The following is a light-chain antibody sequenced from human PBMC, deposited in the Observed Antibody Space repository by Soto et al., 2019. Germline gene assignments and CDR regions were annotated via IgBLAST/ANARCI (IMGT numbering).Light chain of an antibody. J-gene: IGKJ5*01. CDR3: QQYGDSPPDT. CDR1: QSVTRNQ. Sequence: ELTQYPGTLSLSPGERATLSCRASQSVTRNQLVWYQQKPGQAPRLLIKCASSRATAIPDRFSGSGSGTYFTLTIGRLEPEGFAVYYCQQYGDSPPDTFGQGTRLYIK. CDR2: CAS. V-gene: IGKV3-20*01.